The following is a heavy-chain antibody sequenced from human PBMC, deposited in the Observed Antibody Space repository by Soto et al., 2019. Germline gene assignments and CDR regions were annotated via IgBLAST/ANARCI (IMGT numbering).Heavy chain of an antibody. D-gene: IGHD6-13*01. CDR3: AAAQESSCTX. J-gene: IGHJ4*02. CDR2: IVVCSGNT. V-gene: IGHV1-58*01. Sequence: SLKVSCKASGVTFTSSAVQWVRQARGQSLEWIGLIVVCSGNTNYAQKFQERVTITRDMSTSTAYMELSSLRSEDTAAYYCAAAQESSCTXWGQGPLFTVSX. CDR1: GVTFTSSA.